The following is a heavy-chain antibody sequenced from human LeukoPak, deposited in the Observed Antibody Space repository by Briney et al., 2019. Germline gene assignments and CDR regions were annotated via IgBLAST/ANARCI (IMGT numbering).Heavy chain of an antibody. D-gene: IGHD5-12*01. CDR3: ARGKYGGYFIDY. Sequence: GGSLRLSCAASGFSFSNSWVHWVRQAPEKGLMWVSRINPDGSDTNYADSVKGRFTISRDNAKNTVYLQMNSLRAEDTAVYYCARGKYGGYFIDYWGQGTLVTVSS. J-gene: IGHJ4*02. CDR2: INPDGSDT. V-gene: IGHV3-74*01. CDR1: GFSFSNSW.